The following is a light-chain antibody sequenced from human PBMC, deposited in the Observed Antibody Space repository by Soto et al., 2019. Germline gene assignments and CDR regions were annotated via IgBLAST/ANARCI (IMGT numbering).Light chain of an antibody. V-gene: IGKV3-15*01. CDR3: QHYNNGPR. CDR2: GAS. Sequence: MTQSPSTLSASVGDRVTITCRASQSVNSNYLVWYQQKPGQAPRLLIYGASIRATGIPARFSGSGSGTEFTLTISSLQSEDFAVYYCQHYNNGPRFGQGTKVDIK. CDR1: QSVNSN. J-gene: IGKJ1*01.